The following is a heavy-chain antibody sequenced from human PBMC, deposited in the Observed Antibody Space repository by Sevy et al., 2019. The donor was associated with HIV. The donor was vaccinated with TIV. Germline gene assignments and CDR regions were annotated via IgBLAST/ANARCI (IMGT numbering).Heavy chain of an antibody. CDR2: VTPYNGNK. Sequence: ASVKVSCKASGYSFANYGISWVRQAPGQGLEWMGWVTPYNGNKKYAEKLQGRVSMTTDTSTSTGYMELSSLRSDDTAVYYCARCLGGLRPWEYNWFDPWGQGTLVTVSS. CDR1: GYSFANYG. J-gene: IGHJ5*02. D-gene: IGHD1-26*01. CDR3: ARCLGGLRPWEYNWFDP. V-gene: IGHV1-18*01.